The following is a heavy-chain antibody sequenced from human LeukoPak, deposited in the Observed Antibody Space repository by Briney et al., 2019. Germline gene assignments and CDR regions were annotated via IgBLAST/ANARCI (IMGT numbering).Heavy chain of an antibody. Sequence: GGSLRLSCAASGFTFSSYGMHWVRQAPGKGLEWVAVISYDGSNKYYADSVKGRFTISRDNSKNTLYLQMNSLRAEDTAVYYCAKDHRSAENYFDYWGQGTLVTVSS. J-gene: IGHJ4*02. CDR2: ISYDGSNK. D-gene: IGHD1-14*01. CDR3: AKDHRSAENYFDY. V-gene: IGHV3-30*18. CDR1: GFTFSSYG.